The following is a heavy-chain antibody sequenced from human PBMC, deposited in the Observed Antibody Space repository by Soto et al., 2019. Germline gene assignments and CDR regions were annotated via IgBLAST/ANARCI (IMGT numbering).Heavy chain of an antibody. Sequence: ASVKVSCKASGYTFTSYDINWVRQATGQGVEWMGWMNPNSGNTGYAQKFQGRVTMTRNTSISTAYMELSSLRSEDTAVYYCARGGGYCSGGSCSNWFDPWGQGTLVTVSS. CDR2: MNPNSGNT. CDR1: GYTFTSYD. J-gene: IGHJ5*02. V-gene: IGHV1-8*01. CDR3: ARGGGYCSGGSCSNWFDP. D-gene: IGHD2-15*01.